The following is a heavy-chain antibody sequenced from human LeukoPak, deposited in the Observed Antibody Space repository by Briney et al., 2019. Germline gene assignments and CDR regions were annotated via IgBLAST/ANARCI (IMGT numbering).Heavy chain of an antibody. Sequence: ASVTLSCKASGYTFTVYYMHWVRNAPGPGLEWMGRINPNSGGTNYAQKFQGRVTMTRDTSISTAYMELSRLRSDDTAVYYCARVRTPNARNCSSTSCYRGNSFDPWGQGTLVTVSS. CDR1: GYTFTVYY. CDR2: INPNSGGT. V-gene: IGHV1-2*06. J-gene: IGHJ5*02. D-gene: IGHD2-2*02. CDR3: ARVRTPNARNCSSTSCYRGNSFDP.